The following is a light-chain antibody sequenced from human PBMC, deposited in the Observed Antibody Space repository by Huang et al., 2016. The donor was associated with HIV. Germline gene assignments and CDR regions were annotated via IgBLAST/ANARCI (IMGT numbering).Light chain of an antibody. CDR2: AAS. J-gene: IGKJ1*01. CDR3: LQSYSAPWT. CDR1: QNISNY. Sequence: DIQMTQSPSSLSASLGDRVTITCRARQNISNYLNWYQQKPWKAPKLVIAAASSLQRGVPTTFSGSGSGTDFTLTIFSLQPADFATYYCLQSYSAPWTFGQGTKVEI. V-gene: IGKV1-39*01.